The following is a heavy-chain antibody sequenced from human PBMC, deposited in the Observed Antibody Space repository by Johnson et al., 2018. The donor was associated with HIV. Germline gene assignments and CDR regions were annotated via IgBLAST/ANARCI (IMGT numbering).Heavy chain of an antibody. CDR2: VTGSGART. V-gene: IGHV3-23*04. J-gene: IGHJ3*02. CDR3: AKWKYCSGDNCYSEFGVFDDAFDI. Sequence: VQLVESGGGLVQPGGSLRLSCAASGFTFSSYAMSWVRQAPGKGLEWVSSVTGSGARTYSHYADSVKGRFTISRANSKNTVYLETNSLRPEDTAVYYCAKWKYCSGDNCYSEFGVFDDAFDIWGQGTMVTVSS. D-gene: IGHD2-15*01. CDR1: GFTFSSYA.